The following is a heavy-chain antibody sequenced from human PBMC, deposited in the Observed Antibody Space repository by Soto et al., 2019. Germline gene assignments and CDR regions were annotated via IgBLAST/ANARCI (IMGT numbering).Heavy chain of an antibody. CDR2: IGTSDTSM. Sequence: DVHLVESGGGLVKPGGSLRLSCATSGYSFSSHNIYWFRQAPGKGLEWVSSIGTSDTSMYYADSVKGRFTVSRDDAKKSVYLQMDSLRVEDTATYYCARELSTLVRAYTWGQGPLVTVSS. CDR1: GYSFSSHN. D-gene: IGHD3-10*01. J-gene: IGHJ5*02. V-gene: IGHV3-21*01. CDR3: ARELSTLVRAYT.